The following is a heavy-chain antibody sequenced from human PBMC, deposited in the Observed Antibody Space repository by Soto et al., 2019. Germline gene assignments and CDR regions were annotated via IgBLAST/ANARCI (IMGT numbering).Heavy chain of an antibody. D-gene: IGHD3-10*01. CDR1: GFTFSRDW. CDR2: IKGDGTIT. V-gene: IGHV3-74*01. Sequence: EVQLVESGGGLVQPGGSLRLFCAASGFTFSRDWMHWVRQSPGKGLVWVSRIKGDGTITNYADSVKGRFTTSRDNAKNTVYLQLNSLTTEDTAVYYCARGGLGNYYNDYWGQGTLVTVSS. J-gene: IGHJ4*02. CDR3: ARGGLGNYYNDY.